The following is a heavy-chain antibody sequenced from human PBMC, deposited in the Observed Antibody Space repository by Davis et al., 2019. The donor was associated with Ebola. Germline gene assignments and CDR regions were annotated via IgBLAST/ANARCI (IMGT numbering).Heavy chain of an antibody. V-gene: IGHV3-48*04. CDR1: GFAFSTYW. Sequence: GESLKISCAASGFAFSTYWMKWIRQAPGKGLEWLSYISSSGKTIFYADSVRGRFTISRDNAQGSLYLQMNSLRAEDTAIYYCASLSIVVTERDCWGQGALVTVSS. J-gene: IGHJ4*02. CDR2: ISSSGKTI. D-gene: IGHD2-21*02. CDR3: ASLSIVVTERDC.